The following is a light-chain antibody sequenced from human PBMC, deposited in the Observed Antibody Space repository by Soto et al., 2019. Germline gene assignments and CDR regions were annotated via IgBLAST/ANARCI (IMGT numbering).Light chain of an antibody. CDR3: QQNYDTPPT. J-gene: IGKJ5*01. Sequence: DIRMTQSPSSLSAAVGDRVTITCRASQSISSYLNWYQHKLGRAPKILVYGAFSLQSGVPSRFSGSISGTDFTLTISSLQPEDVATYYCQQNYDTPPTLGQGTRLEIK. V-gene: IGKV1-39*01. CDR2: GAF. CDR1: QSISSY.